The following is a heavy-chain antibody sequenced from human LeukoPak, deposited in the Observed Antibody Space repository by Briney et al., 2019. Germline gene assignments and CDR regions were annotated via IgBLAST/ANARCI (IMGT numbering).Heavy chain of an antibody. D-gene: IGHD4-17*01. CDR1: GFTFSSYS. V-gene: IGHV3-21*01. CDR2: ISTSSSYI. J-gene: IGHJ6*02. Sequence: GGSLRLSCAASGFTFSSYSMNWVRQAPGKGLEWVSSISTSSSYIYYADSVKGRFTISRDNAKNSLYLQMHSLRAEDTAVYYCAREGYGDYYYYYGMDVWGQGTTVTVSS. CDR3: AREGYGDYYYYYGMDV.